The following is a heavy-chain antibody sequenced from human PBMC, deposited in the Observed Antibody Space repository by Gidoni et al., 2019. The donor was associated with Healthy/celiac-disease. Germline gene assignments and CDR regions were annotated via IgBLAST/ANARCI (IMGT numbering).Heavy chain of an antibody. V-gene: IGHV3-73*01. D-gene: IGHD2-15*01. CDR1: GFTFSGSA. J-gene: IGHJ6*02. CDR3: SSRIFHGDYYYGMDV. CDR2: IRSKANSNAT. Sequence: EVQLVESGGGLVQPGGSLKLSCAASGFTFSGSAMHWVSQASGKGLEWVGRIRSKANSNATAYAASVKGRFTISRDDSENTAYLQMNSLKTEDTAVYYCSSRIFHGDYYYGMDVWGQGTTVTVSS.